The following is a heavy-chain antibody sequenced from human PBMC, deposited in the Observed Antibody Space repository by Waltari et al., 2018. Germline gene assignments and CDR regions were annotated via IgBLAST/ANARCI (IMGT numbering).Heavy chain of an antibody. CDR2: SIPIVGTA. D-gene: IGHD3-16*01. CDR1: GGTFSSYA. Sequence: QVQLVQSGAEAKKPGSSVKVSCKASGGTFSSYAISWVRQAPGQGLEWMGRSIPIVGTANYAQKFMGRVPIAADKAPSTAYMELSSRRSEDTAVYYCARERGAHYYYYGMDVWGQGTTVTVSS. V-gene: IGHV1-69*08. J-gene: IGHJ6*02. CDR3: ARERGAHYYYYGMDV.